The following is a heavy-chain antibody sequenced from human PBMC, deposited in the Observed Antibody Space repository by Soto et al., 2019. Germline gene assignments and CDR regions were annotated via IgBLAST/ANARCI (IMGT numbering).Heavy chain of an antibody. D-gene: IGHD2-8*01. CDR1: GYTFTSYG. V-gene: IGHV1-18*04. Sequence: GXSVKGSCKASGYTFTSYGISWGRQAPVQGLEWMGWISAYNGNTNYAQKLQGRVTMTTDTSTSTAYMELRSLRSDDTAVYYCARESGDCTNGVCYYGMDVWGQGTTVTVSS. J-gene: IGHJ6*02. CDR3: ARESGDCTNGVCYYGMDV. CDR2: ISAYNGNT.